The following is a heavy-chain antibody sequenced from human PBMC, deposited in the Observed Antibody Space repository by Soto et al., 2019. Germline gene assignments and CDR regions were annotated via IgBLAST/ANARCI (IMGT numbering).Heavy chain of an antibody. CDR2: ISGTGGST. CDR1: GFTFTDYA. D-gene: IGHD6-13*01. J-gene: IGHJ4*02. CDR3: ARGSSGYISSWYYFDY. V-gene: IGHV3-23*01. Sequence: GGSLRLSCAASGFTFTDYALSWVRQAPGKGLEWVATISGTGGSTYLADSVKGRLSISRDNSKNTVSLLMNSLRAEDTAVYFCARGSSGYISSWYYFDYWGRGTLVTSPQ.